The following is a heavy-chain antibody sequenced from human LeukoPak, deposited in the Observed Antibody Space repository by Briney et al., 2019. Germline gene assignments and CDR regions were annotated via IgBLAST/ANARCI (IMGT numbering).Heavy chain of an antibody. Sequence: GGSLRLSCAASGFTLNNYWMSWVRQAPGKGLEWVANIKQDGSEIYYVDSVKGRLTISRDNTKNSVYLQMNGLRAEDTAVYYCARQLGGSGSYWGQGTLVTVSS. CDR2: IKQDGSEI. J-gene: IGHJ4*02. D-gene: IGHD3-10*01. CDR3: ARQLGGSGSY. V-gene: IGHV3-7*01. CDR1: GFTLNNYW.